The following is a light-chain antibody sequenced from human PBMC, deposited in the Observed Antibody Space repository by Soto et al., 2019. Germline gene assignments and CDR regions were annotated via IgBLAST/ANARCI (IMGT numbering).Light chain of an antibody. Sequence: AIRMTQSPSSFSASTGDRVTITCRASQDISSYLAWYQQKPGKAPKLLIYAASTLQSGVPSRFSGSGSWTDFTLTISCLQSEAFATYYCQQYYSTPYTFGQGTKLEIK. CDR1: QDISSY. V-gene: IGKV1-8*01. CDR2: AAS. J-gene: IGKJ2*01. CDR3: QQYYSTPYT.